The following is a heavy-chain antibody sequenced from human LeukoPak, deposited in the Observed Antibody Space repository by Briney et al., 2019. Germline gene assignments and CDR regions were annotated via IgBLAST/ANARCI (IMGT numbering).Heavy chain of an antibody. J-gene: IGHJ4*02. D-gene: IGHD2-15*01. CDR3: ARDLVAATPGVMD. CDR2: ISTSGSNI. Sequence: GGCLRLSSAASVFSFSTYGMHWVREAPGKGREGGSYISTSGSNIYYADSVKGRFTYSRDNARYSLLVKMNRLRGEDTAVYYCARDLVAATPGVMDWGQGTLVTVSS. CDR1: VFSFSTYG. V-gene: IGHV3-48*04.